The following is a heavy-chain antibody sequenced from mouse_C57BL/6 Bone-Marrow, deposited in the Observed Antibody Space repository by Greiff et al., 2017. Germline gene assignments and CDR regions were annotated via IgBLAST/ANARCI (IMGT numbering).Heavy chain of an antibody. Sequence: QVQLKESGAELVRPGASVKLSCKASGYTFTDYYINWVKQRPGQGLEWIARIYPGSGNTYYNEKFKGKATLTAEKSSSTAYMQLSSLTSEDSAVYFCASGATVVASGDVWGTGTTVTVSS. D-gene: IGHD1-1*01. CDR1: GYTFTDYY. V-gene: IGHV1-76*01. CDR3: ASGATVVASGDV. J-gene: IGHJ1*03. CDR2: IYPGSGNT.